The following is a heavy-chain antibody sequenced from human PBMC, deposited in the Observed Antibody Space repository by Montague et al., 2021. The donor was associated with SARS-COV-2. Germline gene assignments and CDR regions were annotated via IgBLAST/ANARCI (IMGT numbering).Heavy chain of an antibody. D-gene: IGHD1-26*01. CDR1: GFTLTNYY. Sequence: SLRLSCAASGFTLTNYYMSWVRQAPGEGLEWVANIRQDGEERNYLASVRSRFTISRDNARNSLYLQMNSLRGDDTAVYYCARGSPGIGMDVWGQGTTVTVSS. J-gene: IGHJ6*02. CDR2: IRQDGEER. V-gene: IGHV3-7*01. CDR3: ARGSPGIGMDV.